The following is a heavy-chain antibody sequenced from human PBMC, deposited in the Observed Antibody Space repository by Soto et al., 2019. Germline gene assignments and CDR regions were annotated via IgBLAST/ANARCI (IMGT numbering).Heavy chain of an antibody. J-gene: IGHJ6*03. V-gene: IGHV4-59*01. CDR2: IYYSGST. CDR3: AGGPYYDSLYYYYYYMDV. Sequence: SETLSLTCTVSGGSISSYYWSWIRQPPGKGLEWIGYIYYSGSTNYNPSLKSRVTISVDTSKNQFSLKLSSVTAADTAVYYCAGGPYYDSLYYYYYYMDVWGKGTTVTVSS. CDR1: GGSISSYY. D-gene: IGHD3-3*01.